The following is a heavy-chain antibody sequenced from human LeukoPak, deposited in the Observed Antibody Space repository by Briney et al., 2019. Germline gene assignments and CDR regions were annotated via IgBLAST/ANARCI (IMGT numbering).Heavy chain of an antibody. J-gene: IGHJ4*02. CDR2: IYSGGST. Sequence: LGGPLRLSCAVSGITLSNYMSWVRQAPGKGLEWVSVIYSGGSTYYADSVKGRFTISRDNSKNTLYLQMNSLRAEDTAVYYCARDPGGNWGYWGQGTLVTVSS. CDR3: ARDPGGNWGY. CDR1: GITLSNY. V-gene: IGHV3-66*01. D-gene: IGHD7-27*01.